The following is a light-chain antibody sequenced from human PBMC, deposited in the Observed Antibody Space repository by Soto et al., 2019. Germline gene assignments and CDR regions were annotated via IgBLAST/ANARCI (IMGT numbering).Light chain of an antibody. CDR1: SSDVGGYNY. Sequence: QSALTQPRSVSGSPGQSVTISCTGTSSDVGGYNYVSWYQQHPGKAPKLMIYDVNKRPSGVPDRFSGSKSGNTASLTISGLQAEDEADYYCYSYAGTYPLVFGTGTKLTVL. CDR2: DVN. V-gene: IGLV2-11*01. CDR3: YSYAGTYPLV. J-gene: IGLJ1*01.